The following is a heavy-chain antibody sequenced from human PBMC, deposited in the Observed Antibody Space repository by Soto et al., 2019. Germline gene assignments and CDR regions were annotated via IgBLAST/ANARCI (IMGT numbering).Heavy chain of an antibody. CDR1: GFTFSDYP. V-gene: IGHV3-13*01. Sequence: EVQLVESGGGLVQPGGSLRLSCAASGFTFSDYPIHWVRQAAGKGLEWVSAIDTSGHTFYLGSVRGRFTVSRDDPRSSFYLQMSNLRPEDTAVYYCARLEIIGVNFFEHWGRGVLVTVSS. D-gene: IGHD3-10*01. J-gene: IGHJ5*02. CDR3: ARLEIIGVNFFEH. CDR2: IDTSGHT.